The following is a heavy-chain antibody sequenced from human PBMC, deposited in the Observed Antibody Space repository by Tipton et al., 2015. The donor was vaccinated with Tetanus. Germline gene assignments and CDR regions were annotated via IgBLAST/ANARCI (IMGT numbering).Heavy chain of an antibody. J-gene: IGHJ4*02. D-gene: IGHD6-13*01. Sequence: TLSLTCTVSGGSISSGDYYWSWLRQPPGKGLEWIGYTYYSGSTYYNPSLKSRITISVHTSKNQFSLNLSSVTAADTAVYYCAREPAATGTSLFDYWGQGALVTVSS. V-gene: IGHV4-30-4*01. CDR1: GGSISSGDYY. CDR2: TYYSGST. CDR3: AREPAATGTSLFDY.